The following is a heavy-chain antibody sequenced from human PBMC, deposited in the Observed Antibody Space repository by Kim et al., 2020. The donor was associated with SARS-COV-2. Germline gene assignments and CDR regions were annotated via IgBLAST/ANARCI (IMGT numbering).Heavy chain of an antibody. CDR3: ARHPWRHFDY. Sequence: SETLSLTCTVSGGSISSSSYYWGWIRQPPGKGLEWIGSIYYSGSTYYNPSLKSRVTISVDTSKNQFSLKLSSVTAADTAVYYCARHPWRHFDYWGQGTLVTVSS. CDR2: IYYSGST. J-gene: IGHJ4*02. V-gene: IGHV4-39*01. CDR1: GGSISSSSYY.